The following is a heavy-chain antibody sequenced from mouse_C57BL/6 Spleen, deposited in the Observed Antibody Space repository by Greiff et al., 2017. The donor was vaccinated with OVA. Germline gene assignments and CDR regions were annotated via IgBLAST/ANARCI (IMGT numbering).Heavy chain of an antibody. J-gene: IGHJ4*01. CDR1: GYAFSSYW. Sequence: QVQLQQSGAELVKPGASVKISCKASGYAFSSYWMNWVKQRPGKGLEWIGQIYPGDGDTNYNGKFKGKATLTADKSSSTAYMQLSSLTSEDSAVYFCARKGTTVVANYYAMDDWGQGTSVTVSS. CDR2: IYPGDGDT. V-gene: IGHV1-80*01. CDR3: ARKGTTVVANYYAMDD. D-gene: IGHD1-1*01.